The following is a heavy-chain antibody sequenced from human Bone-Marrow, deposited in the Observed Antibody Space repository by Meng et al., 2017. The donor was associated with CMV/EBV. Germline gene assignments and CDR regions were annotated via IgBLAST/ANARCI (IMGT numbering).Heavy chain of an antibody. J-gene: IGHJ4*02. CDR3: VRGGGSSDVDY. CDR2: ISPNNGGT. D-gene: IGHD1-26*01. Sequence: SCKASGYTFTGYNMHWARQAPGQGLEWMGWISPNNGGTKYAQKFQGGVTMTRDTSISTAYMELSRLTSDDTAVYYCVRGGGSSDVDYWGQGTLVTVSS. V-gene: IGHV1-2*02. CDR1: GYTFTGYN.